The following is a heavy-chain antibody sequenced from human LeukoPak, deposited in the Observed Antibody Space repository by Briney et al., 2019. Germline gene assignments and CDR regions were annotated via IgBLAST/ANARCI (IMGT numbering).Heavy chain of an antibody. CDR2: ISHGGST. V-gene: IGHV4-39*01. D-gene: IGHD3-3*01. CDR1: GDSISSSSYY. J-gene: IGHJ4*02. Sequence: SETLSLTSTVSGDSISSSSYYWGWIRQSPGKGLEWIGSISHGGSTYYNPSLKSRVTISVDTSKNQLSLRLNSVTAADTAVFYCARHAYDFASFDSWGQGTVVTVPS. CDR3: ARHAYDFASFDS.